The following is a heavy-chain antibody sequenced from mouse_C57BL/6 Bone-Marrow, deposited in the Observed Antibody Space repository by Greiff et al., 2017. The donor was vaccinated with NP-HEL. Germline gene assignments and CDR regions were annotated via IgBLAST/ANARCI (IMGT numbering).Heavy chain of an antibody. Sequence: VQRVESGPGLVQPSQSLSITCTVSGFSLTSYGVHWVRQSPGKGLEWLGVIWSGGSTDYNAAFISRLSISKDNSKSQVFFKINRLPADDTAIYYCASFNWDVWVAYWGQGTLVTVSA. CDR2: IWSGGST. CDR3: ASFNWDVWVAY. CDR1: GFSLTSYG. V-gene: IGHV2-2*01. D-gene: IGHD4-1*01. J-gene: IGHJ3*01.